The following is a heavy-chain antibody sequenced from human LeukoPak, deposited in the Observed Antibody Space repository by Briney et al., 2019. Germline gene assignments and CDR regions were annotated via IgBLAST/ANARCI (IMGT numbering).Heavy chain of an antibody. CDR2: ISPTSGTI. V-gene: IGHV3-48*03. CDR3: VRDGGFPGTTASYDI. D-gene: IGHD1-7*01. Sequence: GGSLRLSCVASGFTFRSYEMKWVRQAPGKGLEWISFISPTSGTIYYAGSVKGRFTISRDNDRDSLYLQMNSLRAEDTAVYYCVRDGGFPGTTASYDIWGQGTKVTVSS. J-gene: IGHJ3*02. CDR1: GFTFRSYE.